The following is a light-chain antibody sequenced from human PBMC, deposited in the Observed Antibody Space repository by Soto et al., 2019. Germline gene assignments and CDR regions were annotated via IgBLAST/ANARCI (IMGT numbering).Light chain of an antibody. J-gene: IGKJ5*01. CDR3: QQRSKWPIT. CDR2: GAS. CDR1: ESVSNNY. V-gene: IGKV3D-20*02. Sequence: EIVLTQSPGTLSLSPGERATLSCRASESVSNNYLAWYQQRPGQAPRLLIYGASIRATDIPGRFSGSGSGTGFTLTISSLEPEDFAVYYCQQRSKWPITFGQGTRLEIK.